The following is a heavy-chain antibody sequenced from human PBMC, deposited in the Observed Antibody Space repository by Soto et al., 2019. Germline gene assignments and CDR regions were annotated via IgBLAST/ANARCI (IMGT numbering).Heavy chain of an antibody. J-gene: IGHJ4*02. CDR2: LTSRGTT. CDR3: AKRATTVPTPGNYFDC. CDR1: GFCFSDYS. Sequence: EVQLLESGGGLVQPGGSLRLSCAASGFCFSDYSMTWVRQAPGRGLEWVSTLTSRGTTFYADSVKGRFTISRDNSKNTLSLQMHSLRTEDTALYYCAKRATTVPTPGNYFDCWGQGTLVTVSS. V-gene: IGHV3-23*01. D-gene: IGHD2-15*01.